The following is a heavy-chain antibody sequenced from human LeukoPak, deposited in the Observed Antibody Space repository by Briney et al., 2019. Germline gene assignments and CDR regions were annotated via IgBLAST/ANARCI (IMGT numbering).Heavy chain of an antibody. CDR2: IYSGGST. CDR3: ARDTTMVRGVPDYYYYGMDV. CDR1: GFTVSSNY. D-gene: IGHD3-10*01. Sequence: GRSLRLSCAASGFTVSSNYMSWVRQAPGKGLEWVSVIYSGGSTYYADSVKGRFTISRDNSKNTLYLQMNSLRAEDTAVYYCARDTTMVRGVPDYYYYGMDVWGQGTTVTVSS. J-gene: IGHJ6*02. V-gene: IGHV3-66*01.